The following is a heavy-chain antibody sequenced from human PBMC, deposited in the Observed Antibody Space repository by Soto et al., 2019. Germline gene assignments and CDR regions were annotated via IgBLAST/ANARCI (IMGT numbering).Heavy chain of an antibody. J-gene: IGHJ4*02. CDR3: AREVVLTEWYFDN. V-gene: IGHV3-30*04. D-gene: IGHD2-21*01. Sequence: PGGSLRLSYATSGFTFSSYSMHWLRQAPGKGLEWVAVTSSDGRTTFYADSVRGRFTVSRDNSKNTLFLQMNSLIPEDTAVYYCAREVVLTEWYFDNWGQGIRVNVSS. CDR1: GFTFSSYS. CDR2: TSSDGRTT.